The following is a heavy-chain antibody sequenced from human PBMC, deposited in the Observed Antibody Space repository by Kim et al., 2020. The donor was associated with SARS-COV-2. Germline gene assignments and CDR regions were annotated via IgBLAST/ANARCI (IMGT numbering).Heavy chain of an antibody. CDR1: GGSISSYY. CDR3: ARRGGLIPASMNQHGAYYYYGMDV. D-gene: IGHD2-2*01. Sequence: SETLSLTCTVSGGSISSYYWSWIRQPPGKGLEWIGYIYYSGSTNYNPSLKSRVTISVDTSKNQFSLKLSSVTAADTAVYYCARRGGLIPASMNQHGAYYYYGMDVWGQGTTVTVSS. V-gene: IGHV4-59*01. CDR2: IYYSGST. J-gene: IGHJ6*02.